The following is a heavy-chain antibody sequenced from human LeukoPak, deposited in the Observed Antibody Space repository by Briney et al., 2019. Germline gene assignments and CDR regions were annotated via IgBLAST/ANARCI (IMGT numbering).Heavy chain of an antibody. Sequence: GGSLRLSCAASGFTFSSYAMSWVRQAPGKGLERVSAISASGGSTYYADSVKGRFTISRDNSKNTLYLQMNSLRAEDTAVYYCAKEGPAADSSGWAPFDYWGQETLVTVSS. CDR3: AKEGPAADSSGWAPFDY. V-gene: IGHV3-23*01. CDR2: ISASGGST. J-gene: IGHJ4*02. D-gene: IGHD6-19*01. CDR1: GFTFSSYA.